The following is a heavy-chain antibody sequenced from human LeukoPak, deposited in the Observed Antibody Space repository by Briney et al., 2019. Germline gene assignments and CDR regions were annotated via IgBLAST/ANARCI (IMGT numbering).Heavy chain of an antibody. Sequence: ASVKVSCKASGATFNTDAINWVRQAPGQGLQWMGRIIPILTTTYAPLFEDRLTITADKTTNTAYMELRSLTSDDTATYFCVRHPTSFDWFRDWGQGTLVIVSS. CDR3: VRHPTSFDWFRD. V-gene: IGHV1-69*04. D-gene: IGHD3-9*01. J-gene: IGHJ4*02. CDR1: GATFNTDA. CDR2: IIPILTT.